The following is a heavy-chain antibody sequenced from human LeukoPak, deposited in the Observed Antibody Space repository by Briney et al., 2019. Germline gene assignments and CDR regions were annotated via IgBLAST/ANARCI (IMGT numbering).Heavy chain of an antibody. J-gene: IGHJ3*02. D-gene: IGHD3-22*01. Sequence: PSETLSLTCTVSGGSISSYYWSWIRQPPGKGLEWIGYIYTSGGTNYHPSLKSRVTISVDTSKNQFSLKLSSVTAADTAVYYCARQGRGGHYYDSSGYYLSDAFDIWGQGTMVTVSS. CDR1: GGSISSYY. V-gene: IGHV4-4*09. CDR3: ARQGRGGHYYDSSGYYLSDAFDI. CDR2: IYTSGGT.